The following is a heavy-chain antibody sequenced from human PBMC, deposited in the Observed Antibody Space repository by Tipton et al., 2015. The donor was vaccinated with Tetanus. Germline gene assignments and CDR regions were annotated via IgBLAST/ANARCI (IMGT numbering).Heavy chain of an antibody. CDR1: GGSVRSGDYS. V-gene: IGHV4-61*08. D-gene: IGHD1-1*01. J-gene: IGHJ4*02. CDR2: VSYSGRT. CDR3: ARANNEFPKKGPFDS. Sequence: QVQLVQSGGDVVQPGRSLRLSCTVSGGSVRSGDYSWNWIRQPPGKGLEWLAYVSYSGRTNSNYSLKSRITISQDTSKNQFSLRLTSVTAADTAVYYCARANNEFPKKGPFDSWGQGSLVIVSS.